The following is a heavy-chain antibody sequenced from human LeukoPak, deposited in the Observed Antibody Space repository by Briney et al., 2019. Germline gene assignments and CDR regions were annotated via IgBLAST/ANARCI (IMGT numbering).Heavy chain of an antibody. CDR1: GFTFSSSW. V-gene: IGHV3-7*01. J-gene: IGHJ3*02. CDR3: ARGTYASGWYPDAFDI. Sequence: GGSLRLSCALAGFTFSSSWMSWVRQAQGEGMEWEGHIQQDGSDKYYVDSVKGRFTIFRDNAKNSLYLQMNSLRAEDTAVYYCARGTYASGWYPDAFDIWGQGTMVTISS. D-gene: IGHD6-19*01. CDR2: IQQDGSDK.